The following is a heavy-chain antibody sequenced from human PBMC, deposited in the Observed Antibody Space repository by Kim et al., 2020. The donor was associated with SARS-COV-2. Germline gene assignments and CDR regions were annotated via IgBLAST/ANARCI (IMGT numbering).Heavy chain of an antibody. J-gene: IGHJ4*02. V-gene: IGHV3-30*03. D-gene: IGHD5-12*01. CDR1: GFTFSSYG. CDR2: ISYDGSNK. CDR3: RVACPTPDY. Sequence: VGSLRLSCAASGFTFSSYGMHWVRQAPGKGLEWVAVISYDGSNKYYADSVKGRFTISRDNSKNTLYLQMNSLRAEDTAVYYCRVACPTPDYWGQGTLVTV.